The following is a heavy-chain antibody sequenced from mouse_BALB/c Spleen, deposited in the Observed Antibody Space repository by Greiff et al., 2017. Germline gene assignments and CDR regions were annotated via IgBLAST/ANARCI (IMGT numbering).Heavy chain of an antibody. V-gene: IGHV5-4*02. D-gene: IGHD3-2*02. Sequence: EVKLQESGGGLVKPGGSLKLSCAASGFTFSDYYMYWVRQTPEKRLEWVATISDGGSYTYYPDSVKGRFTISRDNAKNNLYLQMSSLKSEDTAMYYCARDQGDGFDYWGQGTTLTVSS. J-gene: IGHJ2*01. CDR2: ISDGGSYT. CDR3: ARDQGDGFDY. CDR1: GFTFSDYY.